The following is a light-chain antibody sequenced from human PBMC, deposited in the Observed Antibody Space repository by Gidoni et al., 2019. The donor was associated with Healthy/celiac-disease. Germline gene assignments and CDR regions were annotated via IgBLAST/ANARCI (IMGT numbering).Light chain of an antibody. CDR2: QDS. CDR3: QAWDSSKEV. Sequence: SYELTQPPSVSVSPGQTASITCSGDKLGDKYACWYQHKPGQSPVLVIYQDSKRPSGLPERFSGSNSGNTATLTISGTQAMDEADYYCQAWDSSKEVFGGGTKLTVL. CDR1: KLGDKY. V-gene: IGLV3-1*01. J-gene: IGLJ2*01.